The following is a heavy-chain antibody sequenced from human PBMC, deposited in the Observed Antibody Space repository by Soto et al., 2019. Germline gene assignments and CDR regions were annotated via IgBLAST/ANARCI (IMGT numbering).Heavy chain of an antibody. CDR2: ISYDGSNK. D-gene: IGHD3-9*01. CDR3: ARYLGYFGWFFDY. J-gene: IGHJ4*02. Sequence: GGSLRLSCAASGFTFSSYAMHWVRQAPGKGLEWVAVISYDGSNKYYADSVKGRFTISRDNSKNTLYLQMNSLRAEDTAVYYCARYLGYFGWFFDYWAQGTLVTVSS. V-gene: IGHV3-30-3*01. CDR1: GFTFSSYA.